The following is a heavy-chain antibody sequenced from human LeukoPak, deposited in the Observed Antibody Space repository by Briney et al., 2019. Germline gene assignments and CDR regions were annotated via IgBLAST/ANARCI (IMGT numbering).Heavy chain of an antibody. CDR2: ISAYNGNT. D-gene: IGHD6-19*01. Sequence: GASVKVSCKASGYTCTSYGISWVRQAPGQGLEWMGWISAYNGNTNYAQKLQGRVTMTTDTSTSTAYMELRSLRSDDTAVYYCARDIPGQWLSTSDFDYWGQGTLVTVSS. CDR3: ARDIPGQWLSTSDFDY. V-gene: IGHV1-18*01. J-gene: IGHJ4*02. CDR1: GYTCTSYG.